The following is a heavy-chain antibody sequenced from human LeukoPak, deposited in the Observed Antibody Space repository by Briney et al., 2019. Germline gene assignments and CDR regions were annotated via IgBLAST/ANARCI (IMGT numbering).Heavy chain of an antibody. J-gene: IGHJ5*02. Sequence: PSETLSLTCTVSGGSISSHYWSWIRQPPGKGLEWVGYISYSGSTNYSPSLKSRVTISIDTSRTQFSVKLTSVTAADTALYYCARADASGSKRWFDPWGQGILVIVSS. CDR1: GGSISSHY. D-gene: IGHD3-10*01. CDR2: ISYSGST. V-gene: IGHV4-59*11. CDR3: ARADASGSKRWFDP.